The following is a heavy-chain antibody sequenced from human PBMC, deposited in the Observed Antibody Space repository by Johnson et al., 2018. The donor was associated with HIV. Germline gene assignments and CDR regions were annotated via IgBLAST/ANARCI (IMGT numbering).Heavy chain of an antibody. CDR1: GFTFSSYA. Sequence: MLLVESGGGVVQPGRSLRLSCAASGFTFSSYAMHWVRQAPGKGLEWVSVIYSGGSTYYADSVKGRFTISRDNSKNTLYLQMNSLRAEDTAVYYCAREGAWELRPGAFDIWGQGTMVTVSS. D-gene: IGHD1-7*01. CDR2: IYSGGST. J-gene: IGHJ3*02. CDR3: AREGAWELRPGAFDI. V-gene: IGHV3-66*01.